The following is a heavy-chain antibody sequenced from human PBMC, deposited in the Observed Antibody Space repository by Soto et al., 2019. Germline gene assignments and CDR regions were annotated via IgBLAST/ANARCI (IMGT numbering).Heavy chain of an antibody. Sequence: QVQLVESGGGVVQPGRSLRLSCAASGFTFSSYGIHWVRQAPGKGLEWVALISHDGTDKYYADSVKGRFTISRDNFKNTLYLQTSSLRPEDTAVYYCVKERYAQLWLEDYGMDVWGQGTTVTV. CDR3: VKERYAQLWLEDYGMDV. V-gene: IGHV3-30*18. D-gene: IGHD5-18*01. CDR1: GFTFSSYG. J-gene: IGHJ6*02. CDR2: ISHDGTDK.